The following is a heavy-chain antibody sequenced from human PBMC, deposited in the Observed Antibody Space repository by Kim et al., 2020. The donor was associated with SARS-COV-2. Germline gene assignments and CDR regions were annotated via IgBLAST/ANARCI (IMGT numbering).Heavy chain of an antibody. CDR3: ASPGEVTT. D-gene: IGHD4-17*01. Sequence: SSTIYYADSVKGRFTVSRDNAKNSLYLQMNSLRDEDTAVYYCASPGEVTTWGQGTLVTVSS. CDR2: SSTI. V-gene: IGHV3-48*02. J-gene: IGHJ5*02.